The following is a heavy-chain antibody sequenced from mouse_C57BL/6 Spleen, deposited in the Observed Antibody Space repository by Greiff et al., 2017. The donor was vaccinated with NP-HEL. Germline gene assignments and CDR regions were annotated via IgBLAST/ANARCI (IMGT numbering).Heavy chain of an antibody. J-gene: IGHJ1*03. Sequence: EVQLVESGGGLVKPGGSLKLSCAASGFTFSSYAMSWVRQTPEKRLEWVATISDGGSYTYYPDNVKGRFTISRDNAKNNLYLQMSHLKSEDTARYYCARDDGAPLWYFDVWGTGTTVTVSS. CDR2: ISDGGSYT. V-gene: IGHV5-4*01. CDR3: ARDDGAPLWYFDV. CDR1: GFTFSSYA.